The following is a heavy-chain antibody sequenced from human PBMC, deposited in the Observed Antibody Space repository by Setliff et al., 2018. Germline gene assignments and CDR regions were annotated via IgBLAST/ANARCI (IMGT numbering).Heavy chain of an antibody. J-gene: IGHJ4*02. D-gene: IGHD6-13*01. Sequence: ASVKVSCKASGYAFINFYMYWVRQAPGQGLEWMGIINPGGGSASIVEKFQGRVTMTSDTSTSTVYLDLSGLTSEDTAVYYCGRAGVAAADRKGLLDYWGQGTLVTVSS. CDR1: GYAFINFY. V-gene: IGHV1-46*01. CDR3: GRAGVAAADRKGLLDY. CDR2: INPGGGSA.